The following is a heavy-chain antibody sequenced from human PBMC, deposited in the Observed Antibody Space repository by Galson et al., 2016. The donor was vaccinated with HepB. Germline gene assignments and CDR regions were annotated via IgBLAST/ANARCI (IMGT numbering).Heavy chain of an antibody. CDR1: GFASNVFN. Sequence: SLRLSCAATGFASNVFNMKWVRQAPGKGLECISYISSRGETKYYADSVKGRFSISRDNAKNSLLLQMNSLKDGDTATYYCVAEDFVHCGGGCSFWGQGTPVTVSS. D-gene: IGHD2-21*01. CDR3: VAEDFVHCGGGCSF. J-gene: IGHJ4*02. CDR2: ISSRGETK. V-gene: IGHV3-48*03.